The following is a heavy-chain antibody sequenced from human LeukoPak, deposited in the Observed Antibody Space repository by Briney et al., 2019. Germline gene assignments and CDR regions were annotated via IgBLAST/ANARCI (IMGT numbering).Heavy chain of an antibody. CDR1: GFTFSSYW. CDR2: INEDGSEK. Sequence: GGSLRLSCAASGFTFSSYWMSWVRQAPGKGLEWVAHINEDGSEKYYVDSVKGRFFISRDNAAKSLSLQMNRLRDADTAAYYCARVSVGAPAFDYWGQGNLVTVSS. J-gene: IGHJ4*02. V-gene: IGHV3-7*01. CDR3: ARVSVGAPAFDY. D-gene: IGHD1-26*01.